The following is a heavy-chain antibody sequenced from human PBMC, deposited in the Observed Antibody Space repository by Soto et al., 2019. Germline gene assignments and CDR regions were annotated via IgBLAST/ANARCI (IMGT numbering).Heavy chain of an antibody. V-gene: IGHV3-23*01. D-gene: IGHD3-22*01. CDR3: ANLNYYDSSGYYYPFDY. CDR1: GFTFSSYA. CDR2: ISGSGGST. Sequence: GGSLRLSCAASGFTFSSYAMSWVRQAPGKGLEWVSAISGSGGSTYYGGSVKGRFTISRDNSKNTLYLQMNSLRAEDTAVYYCANLNYYDSSGYYYPFDYWGQGTLVTVSS. J-gene: IGHJ4*02.